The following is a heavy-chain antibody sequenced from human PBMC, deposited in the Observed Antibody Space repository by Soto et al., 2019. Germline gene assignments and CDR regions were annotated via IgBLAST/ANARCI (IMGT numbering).Heavy chain of an antibody. CDR3: ARVASIGLWTTYFDY. CDR1: GGTFSSYA. J-gene: IGHJ4*02. V-gene: IGHV1-69*01. D-gene: IGHD3-10*01. CDR2: ITPIFGTA. Sequence: QVQLVQSGAEVQKPGSSVKVSCKASGGTFSSYAISWVRQAPGQGLEWMGGITPIFGTANYAQKFQGRVTITADESTSTAYMELSSLRSEDTAVYYCARVASIGLWTTYFDYWGQGTLVTVSS.